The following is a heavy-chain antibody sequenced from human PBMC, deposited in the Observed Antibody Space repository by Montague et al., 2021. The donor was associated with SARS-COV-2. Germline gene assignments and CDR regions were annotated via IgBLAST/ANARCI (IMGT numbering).Heavy chain of an antibody. CDR1: GGSIISSDHY. CDR3: VRDGEYAPPSGMDV. V-gene: IGHV4-39*07. J-gene: IGHJ6*02. Sequence: SETLSLTCTVSGGSIISSDHYWAWIRQPPGGALEWIGNILYSGTTYYNLSLQSRVTISIDTSKNQFSLKVTSVVAADTAVYYCVRDGEYAPPSGMDVWGHGTTVIVSS. CDR2: ILYSGTT. D-gene: IGHD2/OR15-2a*01.